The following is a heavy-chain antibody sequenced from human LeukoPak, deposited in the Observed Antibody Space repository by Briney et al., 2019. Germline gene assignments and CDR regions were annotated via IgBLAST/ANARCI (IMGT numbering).Heavy chain of an antibody. Sequence: PGGSLRLSCAASGFTFSLFAMHWVRQAAGKGLEWVSAISGSGGATYHADADSVKGRFTISRDNSKNALYLQINNLRAEDTAVYYCVKDGYNYDSSGHFDYWGQGTLVTVSS. J-gene: IGHJ4*02. CDR1: GFTFSLFA. V-gene: IGHV3-23*01. CDR3: VKDGYNYDSSGHFDY. CDR2: ISGSGGAT. D-gene: IGHD3-22*01.